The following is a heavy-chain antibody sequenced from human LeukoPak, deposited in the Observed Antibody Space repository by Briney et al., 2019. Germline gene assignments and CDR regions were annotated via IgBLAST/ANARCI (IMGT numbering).Heavy chain of an antibody. V-gene: IGHV3-48*03. CDR3: ARCLTYYHDSSAYLGVFDI. CDR1: GFTLSRNE. Sequence: PGGSLILSCAASGFTLSRNEMNWVRQAPGKGLEWVSYISSSGNTIYYANSVKGRFTISRDNAKNSLYLQMNSLRAEDTAVYYCARCLTYYHDSSAYLGVFDIWGQGTMVTVSS. D-gene: IGHD3-22*01. CDR2: ISSSGNTI. J-gene: IGHJ3*02.